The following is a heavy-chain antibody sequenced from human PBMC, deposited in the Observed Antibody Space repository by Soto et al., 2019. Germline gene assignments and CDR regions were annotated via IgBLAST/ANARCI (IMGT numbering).Heavy chain of an antibody. J-gene: IGHJ4*02. CDR2: IIPIFDTA. V-gene: IGHV1-69*13. D-gene: IGHD3-22*01. CDR1: GGTFSSFA. CDR3: VGYYYNTRGYYYDY. Sequence: SVKVSCKASGGTFSSFAISWVRQAPGQGLEWMARIIPIFDTANYAQKFQGRVTITADESTSTAYMELSSLRSEDTAVYYRVGYYYNTRGYYYDYWGQGTLVTVSS.